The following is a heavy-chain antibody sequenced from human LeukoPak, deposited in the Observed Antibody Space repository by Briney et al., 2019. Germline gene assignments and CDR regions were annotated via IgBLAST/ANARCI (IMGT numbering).Heavy chain of an antibody. V-gene: IGHV3-30*02. J-gene: IGHJ5*02. Sequence: PGGSLRLSCAASGFTFSSYGMHWVRQAPGKGLEWVAFIRYDGSNKYYADSVKGRFTISRDNSKNTLFLQMNSLRAEDTAVYFCARDPGGSGESWGQGTLVTVSS. CDR1: GFTFSSYG. D-gene: IGHD3-16*01. CDR3: ARDPGGSGES. CDR2: IRYDGSNK.